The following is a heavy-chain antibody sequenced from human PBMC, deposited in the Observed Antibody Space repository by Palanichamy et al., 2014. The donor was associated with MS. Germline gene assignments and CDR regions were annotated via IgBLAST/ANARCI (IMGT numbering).Heavy chain of an antibody. CDR1: GFTFSSLD. Sequence: EVHLAESGGDLVQPGGSLRLSCAASGFTFSSLDMNWVRQAPGKGLEWVSYISRNSDTIYYADSVKDRFAVSRDNAKNSXFLQMNSLRAEDTAVYHCTTLGALGYWGQGTLVTVSS. D-gene: IGHD3-10*01. J-gene: IGHJ4*02. CDR2: ISRNSDTI. V-gene: IGHV3-48*01. CDR3: TTLGALGY.